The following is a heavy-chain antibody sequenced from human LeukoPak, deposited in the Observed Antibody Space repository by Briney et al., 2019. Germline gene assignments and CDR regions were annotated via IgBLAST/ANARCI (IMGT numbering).Heavy chain of an antibody. Sequence: SVKVSCKASGGTFTSYTISSLRQAPGQGIEWRGRIVSFLDIGRYPQKMQGRVMITADQSQRTPYMGLSSLRSEGPAVYYCASPNTGCYFGDAFDLWGQGTMVTVSS. D-gene: IGHD1-26*01. CDR2: IVSFLDIG. J-gene: IGHJ3*01. V-gene: IGHV1-69*02. CDR3: ASPNTGCYFGDAFDL. CDR1: GGTFTSYT.